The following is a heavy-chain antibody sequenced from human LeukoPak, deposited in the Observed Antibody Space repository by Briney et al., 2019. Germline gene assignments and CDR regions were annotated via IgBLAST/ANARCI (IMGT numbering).Heavy chain of an antibody. CDR1: GFTFSSYS. V-gene: IGHV3-21*01. J-gene: IGHJ4*02. CDR2: ISSSSSYI. Sequence: GGSLRLSCAASGFTFSSYSMNWVRQAPGKGLEWVSSISSSSSYIYYADSVKGRFTISRGNAKNSLYLQMNSLRAEDTVVYYCARGSDSTRSGYDFPLPFDYWGQGTLVTVSS. D-gene: IGHD5-12*01. CDR3: ARGSDSTRSGYDFPLPFDY.